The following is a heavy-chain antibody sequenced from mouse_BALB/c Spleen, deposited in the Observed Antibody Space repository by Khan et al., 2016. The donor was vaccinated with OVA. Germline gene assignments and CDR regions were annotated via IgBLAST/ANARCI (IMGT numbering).Heavy chain of an antibody. CDR3: ARRDYYADYWFFDV. D-gene: IGHD1-1*01. CDR2: FNPNNGGT. V-gene: IGHV1-18*01. CDR1: GYTFTEYT. Sequence: EVQLQQSGPELVKPGASVKISCKTSGYTFTEYTMHWVKQSHGKSLEWLGGFNPNNGGTSYNQKFKGKATLTVDKSSSTAYMELRSLTSEDSAVYYCARRDYYADYWFFDVWGAGTTVTVSS. J-gene: IGHJ1*01.